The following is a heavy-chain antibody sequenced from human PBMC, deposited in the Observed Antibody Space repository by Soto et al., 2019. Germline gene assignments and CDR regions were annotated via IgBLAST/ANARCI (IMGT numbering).Heavy chain of an antibody. CDR2: ISSRGTAI. Sequence: EEVLVESGGGFVQPGGSLRLSGAASGFTFNTYSVNWVRQAPGKGLEWISHISSRGTAINYADSVKGRFTISRDNAKNSLFLQMNSLRDEDTAVYYCARARCTTTSFYRGLDVWGQGTTVTVSS. J-gene: IGHJ6*02. CDR1: GFTFNTYS. V-gene: IGHV3-48*02. CDR3: ARARCTTTSFYRGLDV. D-gene: IGHD2-2*02.